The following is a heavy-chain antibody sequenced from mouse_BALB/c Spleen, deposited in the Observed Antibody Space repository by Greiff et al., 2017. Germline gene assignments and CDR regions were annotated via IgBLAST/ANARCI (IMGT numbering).Heavy chain of an antibody. Sequence: EVNVVESGGGLVKPGGSLKLSCAASGFTFSSYTMSWVRQTPEKRLEWVATISSGGSYTYYPDSVKGRFTISRDNAKNTLYLQMSSLKSEDTAMYYCTRDLFAYWGQGTLVTVSA. CDR1: GFTFSSYT. CDR3: TRDLFAY. J-gene: IGHJ3*01. V-gene: IGHV5-6-4*01. CDR2: ISSGGSYT.